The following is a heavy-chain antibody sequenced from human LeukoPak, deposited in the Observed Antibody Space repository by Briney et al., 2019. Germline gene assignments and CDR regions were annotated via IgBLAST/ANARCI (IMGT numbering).Heavy chain of an antibody. D-gene: IGHD2-15*01. V-gene: IGHV1-69*05. CDR3: AREERYCSGGSCYSAQYNWFDP. CDR2: IIPIFGTA. J-gene: IGHJ5*02. Sequence: ASVKVSCKASGGTFSSYAISWVRQAPGQGLEWMGGIIPIFGTANYAQKFQGRVTITTDESTSTAYMELSSLRSEDTAAYYCAREERYCSGGSCYSAQYNWFDPWGQGTLVTVSS. CDR1: GGTFSSYA.